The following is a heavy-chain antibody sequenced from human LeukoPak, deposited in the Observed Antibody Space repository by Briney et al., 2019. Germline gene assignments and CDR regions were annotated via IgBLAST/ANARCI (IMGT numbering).Heavy chain of an antibody. V-gene: IGHV4-59*08. CDR2: IYYSGST. J-gene: IGHJ6*02. D-gene: IGHD2-2*01. CDR1: GGSISSYN. Sequence: SETLSLTCTVSGGSISSYNWSWIRQPPGKGLEWIGYIYYSGSTNYNPYLKSRVTISVDTSKNQFSLKLSSVTAADTAVYYCARHRGAYCSSTSCYSPPYYGMDVWGQGTTVTVSS. CDR3: ARHRGAYCSSTSCYSPPYYGMDV.